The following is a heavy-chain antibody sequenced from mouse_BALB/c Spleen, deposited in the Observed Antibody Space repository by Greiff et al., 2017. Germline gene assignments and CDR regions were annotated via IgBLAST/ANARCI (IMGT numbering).Heavy chain of an antibody. D-gene: IGHD1-1*01. CDR3: ARHYYGSTYYFDY. CDR2: ISSGGGST. V-gene: IGHV5-12-1*01. J-gene: IGHJ2*01. CDR1: GFAFSSYD. Sequence: VQLKESGGGLVKPGGSLKLSCAASGFAFSSYDMSWVRQTPEKRLEWVAYISSGGGSTYYPDTVKGRFTISRDNAKNTLYLQMSSLKSEDTAMYYCARHYYGSTYYFDYWGQGTTLTVSS.